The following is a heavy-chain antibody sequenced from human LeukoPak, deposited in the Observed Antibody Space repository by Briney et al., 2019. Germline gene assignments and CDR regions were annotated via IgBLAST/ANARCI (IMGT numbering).Heavy chain of an antibody. CDR2: MWFDGSNK. Sequence: PGRSLRLSCAASGFSFRTYGMHWVRQAPGKGLEWVSVMWFDGSNKNYVDSVKGRFTISRDISKNTVFLQMNSLRVEDTAVYYCARVAGDPSYYYYYMDVWGKGTTVTVSS. J-gene: IGHJ6*03. D-gene: IGHD7-27*01. CDR1: GFSFRTYG. V-gene: IGHV3-33*01. CDR3: ARVAGDPSYYYYYMDV.